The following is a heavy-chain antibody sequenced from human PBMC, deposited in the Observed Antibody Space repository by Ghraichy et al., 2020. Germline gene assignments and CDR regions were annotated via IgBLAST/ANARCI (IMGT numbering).Heavy chain of an antibody. J-gene: IGHJ4*02. Sequence: SETLSLTRTVSGGSITRYFWSWIRQPPGKGLEWIGYIYHTGSTEYNPSLSNRVTLSVDTSKNEFSLKLYSVTPADTAIYYCARGYDSSWSSFFDYWGRGTLVAVSS. D-gene: IGHD6-13*01. CDR1: GGSITRYF. CDR2: IYHTGST. V-gene: IGHV4-59*13. CDR3: ARGYDSSWSSFFDY.